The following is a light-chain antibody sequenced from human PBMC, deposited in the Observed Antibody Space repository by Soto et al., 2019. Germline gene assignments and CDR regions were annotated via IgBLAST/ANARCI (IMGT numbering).Light chain of an antibody. Sequence: EIVLTQSPATLSVSPGQRATLSCGASQSVSSNLAWYQQKPGQAPRLLIYGASTRATGIPARFSGSGSGTEFTLTISSLQSEDFAVYYCQQYNNWPPWTFGQETKVDIK. CDR3: QQYNNWPPWT. J-gene: IGKJ1*01. CDR2: GAS. V-gene: IGKV3-15*01. CDR1: QSVSSN.